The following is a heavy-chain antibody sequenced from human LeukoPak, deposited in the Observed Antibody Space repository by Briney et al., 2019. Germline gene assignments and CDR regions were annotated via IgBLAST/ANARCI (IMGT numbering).Heavy chain of an antibody. CDR1: GYTFTNYG. Sequence: ASVKVSCKASGYTFTNYGISWVRQAPGQGLEWMGWINPYNGNTDSAQKFQGRVTMATDTSTGTAYMELRSLRSDDTAVYFCARDGSGTWNDYWGQGTLVTVSS. CDR2: INPYNGNT. V-gene: IGHV1-18*01. D-gene: IGHD3-3*01. CDR3: ARDGSGTWNDY. J-gene: IGHJ4*02.